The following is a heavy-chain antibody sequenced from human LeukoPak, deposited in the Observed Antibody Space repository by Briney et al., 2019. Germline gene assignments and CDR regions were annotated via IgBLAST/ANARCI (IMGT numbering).Heavy chain of an antibody. J-gene: IGHJ3*02. CDR2: IFTSGST. CDR1: GGSISSYY. D-gene: IGHD3-10*01. Sequence: SETLSLTCTVSGGSISSYYWSWIRQPSGKGLEWLGRIFTSGSTNYKSSLKSRVSISLDTSKNQFSLKLSSVTAADTAVYYCARGFTSYSGSGPPPALDIWGQGTMVTVSS. V-gene: IGHV4-4*07. CDR3: ARGFTSYSGSGPPPALDI.